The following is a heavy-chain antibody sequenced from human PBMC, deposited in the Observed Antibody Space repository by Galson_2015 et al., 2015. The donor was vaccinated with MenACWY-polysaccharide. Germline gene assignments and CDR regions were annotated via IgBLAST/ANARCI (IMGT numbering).Heavy chain of an antibody. D-gene: IGHD6-19*01. CDR2: ITGSGGDT. Sequence: SLRLSCAASGFTFSSYTMRWVRQAPGKGLEWVSAITGSGGDTFYTDSVRGRFTISRDNARNTLYLQMNSLSAEDTAVYYCTKDHGGSGGTNDYWGQGTLVTVSS. CDR3: TKDHGGSGGTNDY. V-gene: IGHV3-23*01. CDR1: GFTFSSYT. J-gene: IGHJ4*02.